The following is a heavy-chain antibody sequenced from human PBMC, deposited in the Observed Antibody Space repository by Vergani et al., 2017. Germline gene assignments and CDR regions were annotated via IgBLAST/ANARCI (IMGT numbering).Heavy chain of an antibody. CDR2: IYYSGST. CDR3: ARSPIVATYYFDY. V-gene: IGHV4-31*11. CDR1: GGSFSGYY. J-gene: IGHJ4*02. D-gene: IGHD5-12*01. Sequence: QVQLQQWGAGLLKPSETLSLTCAVYGGSFSGYYWSWIRQHPGKGLEWIGYIYYSGSTYYNPSLKSRVTISVDTSKNQFSLKLSSVTAADTAVYYCARSPIVATYYFDYWGQGTLVTVSS.